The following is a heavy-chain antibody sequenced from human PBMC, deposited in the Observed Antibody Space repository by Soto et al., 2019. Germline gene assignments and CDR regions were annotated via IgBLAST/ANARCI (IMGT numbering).Heavy chain of an antibody. D-gene: IGHD3-10*01. V-gene: IGHV1-18*01. J-gene: IGHJ4*02. CDR1: GYSFTSYG. CDR2: ISAYNGNT. Sequence: VASVKLYCKASGYSFTSYGISWVRQAPGQGLEWMGWISAYNGNTNYAQKLQGRVTMTTDTSTSTAYMELRSLRSDDTAVYYCARDDEFFDYWGQGTLVTVSS. CDR3: ARDDEFFDY.